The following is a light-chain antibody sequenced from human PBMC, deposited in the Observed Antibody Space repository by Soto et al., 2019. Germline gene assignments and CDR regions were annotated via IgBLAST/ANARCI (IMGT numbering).Light chain of an antibody. CDR2: DNV. CDR3: GSWDTSLSLCYV. Sequence: QSVLTQPPSVSAAPGQNVTISCSGTSSNIGNNFVSWYQHLPGTAPKLLIYDNVKRPSGIPDRFSGFKSGASATLGITGLQTGDEADDYCGSWDTSLSLCYVFGTGTKVTVL. V-gene: IGLV1-51*01. J-gene: IGLJ1*01. CDR1: SSNIGNNF.